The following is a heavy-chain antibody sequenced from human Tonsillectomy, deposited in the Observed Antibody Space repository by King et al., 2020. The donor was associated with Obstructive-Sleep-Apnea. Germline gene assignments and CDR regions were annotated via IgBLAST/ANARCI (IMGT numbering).Heavy chain of an antibody. CDR1: GFTFSNYG. Sequence: VQLVESGGGVVQPGRSLRLSCAASGFTFSNYGMHWVRQAPGKGLEWVAVIWYDGSDKYYADSVKGRFTISRDNSKNTLYLQMNSLRAEDTAIYYCAKDNPPVVMVTAILYGMDVWGQGTTVTVSS. CDR2: IWYDGSDK. V-gene: IGHV3-33*03. J-gene: IGHJ6*02. CDR3: AKDNPPVVMVTAILYGMDV. D-gene: IGHD2-21*02.